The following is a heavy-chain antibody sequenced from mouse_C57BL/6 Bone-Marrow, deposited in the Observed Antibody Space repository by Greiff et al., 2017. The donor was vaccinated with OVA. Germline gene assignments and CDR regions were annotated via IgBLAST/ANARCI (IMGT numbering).Heavy chain of an antibody. CDR3: ARWWLLRSLFAY. CDR2: IHPNSGST. Sequence: QVQLQQPGAELVKPGASVKLSCKASGYTFTSYWMYWVKQRPGQGLEWIGMIHPNSGSTNYNEKFKSKATLTVDKSSSTAYMQLSSLTSEDSAVYYCARWWLLRSLFAYWGQGTLVTVSA. D-gene: IGHD2-3*01. V-gene: IGHV1-64*01. CDR1: GYTFTSYW. J-gene: IGHJ3*01.